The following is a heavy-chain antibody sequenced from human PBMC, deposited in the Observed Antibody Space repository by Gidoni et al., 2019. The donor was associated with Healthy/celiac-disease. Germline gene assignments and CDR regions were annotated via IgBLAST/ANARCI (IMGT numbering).Heavy chain of an antibody. CDR1: GGSFSGYY. J-gene: IGHJ3*02. CDR2: INHSGST. V-gene: IGHV4-34*01. Sequence: QVQLQQWGAGLLKPSETLSLTCAVYGGSFSGYYWSWIRQPPGKGLEWIGEINHSGSTNYTPSLKSRVTISVDTSKNQFSLKRSSVTAADTAVYYCARGFGPRRRPGGAFDIWGQGIMVTVSS. CDR3: ARGFGPRRRPGGAFDI. D-gene: IGHD3-16*01.